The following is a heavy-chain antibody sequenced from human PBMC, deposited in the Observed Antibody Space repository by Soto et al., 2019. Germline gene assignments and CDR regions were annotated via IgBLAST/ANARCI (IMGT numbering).Heavy chain of an antibody. CDR1: EFTFSSYA. J-gene: IGHJ4*02. CDR3: AKHSDDFWSGSDYYFDH. D-gene: IGHD3-3*01. Sequence: PGGSLRLSCAASEFTFSSYAMSWVRQAPGKGLEWVSSISGSGVSTYYADSVMGRFTTTRDNSKNTLNLQMNSLRAEDTAVYYCAKHSDDFWSGSDYYFDHWGQGIPVTVSS. V-gene: IGHV3-23*01. CDR2: ISGSGVST.